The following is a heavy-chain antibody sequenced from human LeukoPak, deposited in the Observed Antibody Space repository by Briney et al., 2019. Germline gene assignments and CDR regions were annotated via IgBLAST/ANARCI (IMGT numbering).Heavy chain of an antibody. Sequence: GGSLRLSCAVSGFTFSSYWMSWVRQAPGKGLEWVANINQDGSEKYCADSLKDRFTISRDNAKNSLFLQMNSLRAEDTAVYFCARDRGFWFWGQGTLVTVSS. D-gene: IGHD3-10*01. CDR2: INQDGSEK. CDR3: ARDRGFWF. J-gene: IGHJ4*02. CDR1: GFTFSSYW. V-gene: IGHV3-7*01.